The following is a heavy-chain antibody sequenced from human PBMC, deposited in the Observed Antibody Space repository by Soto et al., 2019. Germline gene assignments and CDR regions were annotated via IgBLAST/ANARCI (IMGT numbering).Heavy chain of an antibody. Sequence: EVQLVESGGALVQPGGSLRLSCAASGFTFSSYWMHWVRQAPGKGLVWVSRINSDGGSTSYGDSVRGRFTISRDNARNTLYLQMNSLRPEDTALYYCARALPKDYGDSGRFDYWGQGTLVTVSS. CDR2: INSDGGST. V-gene: IGHV3-74*01. D-gene: IGHD4-17*01. J-gene: IGHJ4*02. CDR1: GFTFSSYW. CDR3: ARALPKDYGDSGRFDY.